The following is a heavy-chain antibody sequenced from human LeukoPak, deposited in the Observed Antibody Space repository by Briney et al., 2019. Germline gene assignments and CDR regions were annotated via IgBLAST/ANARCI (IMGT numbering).Heavy chain of an antibody. V-gene: IGHV3-11*01. D-gene: IGHD4-11*01. CDR1: GFTLSDYY. Sequence: PGGSLRLSCAASGFTLSDYYMSWIRQAPGKGLEWISYMSSNGGTIYYADSVKGRFTISRDNSKNTLYLQMNSLRAEDTAVYYCAKLPMGDYSNYDAFDIWGQGTMVTVSS. CDR2: MSSNGGTI. J-gene: IGHJ3*02. CDR3: AKLPMGDYSNYDAFDI.